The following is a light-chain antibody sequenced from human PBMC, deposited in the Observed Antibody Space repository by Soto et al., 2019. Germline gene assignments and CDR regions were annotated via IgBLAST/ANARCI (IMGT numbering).Light chain of an antibody. CDR3: QQYGGSPWT. Sequence: EIVLTQSPGTLSLSPGERATLSCRASQSVSSSYLAWYQQKPGQAPRLLIYGASSRATGIPDRFSGSGSGTDFTLTISRLGPEDFAVYYCQQYGGSPWTFGQGTKVGIK. V-gene: IGKV3-20*01. CDR2: GAS. CDR1: QSVSSSY. J-gene: IGKJ1*01.